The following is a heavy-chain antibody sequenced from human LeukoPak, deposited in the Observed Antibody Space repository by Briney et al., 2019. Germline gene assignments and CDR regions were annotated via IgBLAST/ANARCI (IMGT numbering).Heavy chain of an antibody. CDR3: AKGAFRDQVQGYYYMDV. J-gene: IGHJ6*03. Sequence: GGSLRLSCAASGFTFSSYWMSWVRQAPGKGLEWMANIKQDGSEKYYVDSVKGRFIISRDNAKNSLYLQMNSLRAEDTAVYYCAKGAFRDQVQGYYYMDVWGKGTTVTVSS. CDR1: GFTFSSYW. D-gene: IGHD3-10*01. CDR2: IKQDGSEK. V-gene: IGHV3-7*01.